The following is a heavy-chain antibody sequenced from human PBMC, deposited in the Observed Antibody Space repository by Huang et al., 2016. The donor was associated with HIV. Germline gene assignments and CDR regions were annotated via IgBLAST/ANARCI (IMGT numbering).Heavy chain of an antibody. V-gene: IGHV1-24*01. J-gene: IGHJ4*02. CDR1: GYSLSQLS. CDR2: FDPEDDGT. Sequence: QVQLVQSGAEVKKPGASVKVSCKVSGYSLSQLSIHWVRQAPGKGLEWMGGFDPEDDGTIYEQRFQGRLTVTEDTSTDTAYMELSSLRSEDSAVYYCATRGYYDTNWGFDYWGPGTLVTVSS. D-gene: IGHD3-22*01. CDR3: ATRGYYDTNWGFDY.